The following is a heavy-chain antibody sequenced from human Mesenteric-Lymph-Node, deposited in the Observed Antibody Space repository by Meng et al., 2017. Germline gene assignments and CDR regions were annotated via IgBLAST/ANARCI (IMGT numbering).Heavy chain of an antibody. CDR1: GFSFSDYS. J-gene: IGHJ3*02. Sequence: GESLKISCAASGFSFSDYSMSWIRQAPGKGLDWVSYISSSGRIIYYADSVKGRFTISRDNAKNSLYLQMNSLRAEDTAVYYCARGVVTATRTPRGAFDIWGQGTMVTVSS. D-gene: IGHD2-21*02. CDR3: ARGVVTATRTPRGAFDI. CDR2: ISSSGRII. V-gene: IGHV3-11*04.